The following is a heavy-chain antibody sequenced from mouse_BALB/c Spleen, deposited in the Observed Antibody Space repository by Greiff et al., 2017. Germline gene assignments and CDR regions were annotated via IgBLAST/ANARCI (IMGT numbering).Heavy chain of an antibody. CDR2: INPYNGDT. CDR3: ARMDFDGNYAWFAY. D-gene: IGHD2-1*01. J-gene: IGHJ3*01. Sequence: EVMLVESGPELVKPGASVKISCKASGYSFTGYFMNWVMQSHGKSLEWIGRINPYNGDTFYNQKFKGKATLTVDKSSSTAHMELRSLASEDSAVYYCARMDFDGNYAWFAYWGQGTLVTVSA. CDR1: GYSFTGYF. V-gene: IGHV1-20*02.